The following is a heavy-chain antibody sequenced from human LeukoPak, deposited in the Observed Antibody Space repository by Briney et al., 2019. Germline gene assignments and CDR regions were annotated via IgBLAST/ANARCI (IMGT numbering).Heavy chain of an antibody. V-gene: IGHV1-2*02. Sequence: ASVKVSCKASGYTFTGYYMHWVRQAPGQGLEWMGGIIPNSGDTNYAQKFQGRVTMTRDTSISTAYMELSRLRSDDTAVYYCARVRYRLAETYIDYWGQGTLVTVSS. CDR3: ARVRYRLAETYIDY. CDR1: GYTFTGYY. D-gene: IGHD3-16*01. J-gene: IGHJ4*02. CDR2: IIPNSGDT.